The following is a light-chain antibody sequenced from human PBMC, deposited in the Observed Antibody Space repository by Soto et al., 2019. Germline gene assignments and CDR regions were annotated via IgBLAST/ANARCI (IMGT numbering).Light chain of an antibody. CDR3: SSYTTSNTRQIV. CDR1: SSDVGGYNY. V-gene: IGLV2-14*01. Sequence: QSALTQPASVSGSPGQSITISCTGTSSDVGGYNYVSWYQQHPGKATKFMIYDVSNRPSGVSNRFSGSKSGNTASLTISGLQAEDEADYYCSSYTTSNTRQIVFGTGTK. CDR2: DVS. J-gene: IGLJ1*01.